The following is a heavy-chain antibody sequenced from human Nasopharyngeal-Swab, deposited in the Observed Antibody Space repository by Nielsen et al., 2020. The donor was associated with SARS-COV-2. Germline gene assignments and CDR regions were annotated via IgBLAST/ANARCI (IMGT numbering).Heavy chain of an antibody. CDR1: GGSIGTYY. D-gene: IGHD4-17*01. Sequence: SETLSLTCTVSGGSIGTYYWSWIRQPPGKGLEWIGYSYYSGSTNYNPSLKSRVTISVDTSKNQFSLKLSSVTAADTAVYYCARDATTKAYYYYMDVWGKGTTVTVSS. CDR3: ARDATTKAYYYYMDV. J-gene: IGHJ6*03. V-gene: IGHV4-59*01. CDR2: SYYSGST.